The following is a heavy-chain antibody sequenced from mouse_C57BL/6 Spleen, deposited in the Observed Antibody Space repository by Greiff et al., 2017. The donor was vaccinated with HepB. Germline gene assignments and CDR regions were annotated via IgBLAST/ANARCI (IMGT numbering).Heavy chain of an antibody. Sequence: EVKLQESGGGLVKPGGSLKLSCAASGFTFSSYTMSWVRQTPEKRLEWVATISGGGGNTYYPDSVKGRFTISRDNAKNTLYLQMSSLRSEDTALYYCARQGIYYGSSYFDYWGQGTTLTVSS. J-gene: IGHJ2*01. CDR1: GFTFSSYT. CDR3: ARQGIYYGSSYFDY. V-gene: IGHV5-9*01. CDR2: ISGGGGNT. D-gene: IGHD1-1*01.